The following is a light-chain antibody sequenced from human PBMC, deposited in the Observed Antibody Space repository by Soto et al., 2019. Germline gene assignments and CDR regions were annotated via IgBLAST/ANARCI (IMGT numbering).Light chain of an antibody. CDR1: QSVSNNY. V-gene: IGKV3D-20*01. CDR3: QQYGSSPLT. CDR2: DAS. J-gene: IGKJ1*01. Sequence: EIVLTQSPATLSFSPGERATLSCGASQSVSNNYLAWYQQKPGLAPRLLIYDASSRATGIPDRFSGSGSGTDFTLTISRLEPDDFAVYYCQQYGSSPLTFGQGTMLEIK.